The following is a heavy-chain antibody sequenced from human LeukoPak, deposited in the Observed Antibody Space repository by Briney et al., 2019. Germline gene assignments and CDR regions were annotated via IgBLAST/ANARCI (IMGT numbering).Heavy chain of an antibody. V-gene: IGHV3-23*01. CDR2: ISGSGGST. CDR3: AKIWGYSYGDY. J-gene: IGHJ4*02. D-gene: IGHD5-18*01. CDR1: GFTFSSYA. Sequence: GRSLRLSCAASGFTFSSYAMSWVRQAPGKGLEWVSAISGSGGSTYYADSVKGRFTISRDNSKNTLYLQMNSLRAEDTDVYYCAKIWGYSYGDYWGQGTLVTVSS.